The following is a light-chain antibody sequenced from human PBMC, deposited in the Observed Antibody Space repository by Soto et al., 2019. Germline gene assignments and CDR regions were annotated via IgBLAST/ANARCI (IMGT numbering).Light chain of an antibody. Sequence: QSVLTQPASVSGSPGQSITISCSGTSSDVGSYYHVSWYQHHPGKVPKLLIYGGTKRPSGVSNRFSGSKSGNTASLTISGLQAEDEAHYYCCSYAGSSTWVFGGGTKLTVL. V-gene: IGLV2-23*01. CDR1: SSDVGSYYH. CDR2: GGT. J-gene: IGLJ3*02. CDR3: CSYAGSSTWV.